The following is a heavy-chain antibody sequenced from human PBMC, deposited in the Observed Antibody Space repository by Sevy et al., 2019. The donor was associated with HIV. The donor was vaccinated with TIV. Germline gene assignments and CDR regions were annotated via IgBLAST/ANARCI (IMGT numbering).Heavy chain of an antibody. Sequence: GGSLRLSCTASGFSFSSYMMNWVRQAPGKGLEWVASISYSRNYIYYADSFKGRFTISRDNAKNSLFLQMNSLRAEDTAVYYCARPYGSGSWEAFDVWGQGTMVTVSS. CDR3: ARPYGSGSWEAFDV. D-gene: IGHD3-10*01. CDR1: GFSFSSYM. V-gene: IGHV3-21*01. J-gene: IGHJ3*01. CDR2: ISYSRNYI.